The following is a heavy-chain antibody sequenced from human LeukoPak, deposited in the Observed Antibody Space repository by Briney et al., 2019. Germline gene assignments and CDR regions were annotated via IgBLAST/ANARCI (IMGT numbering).Heavy chain of an antibody. D-gene: IGHD2-2*01. J-gene: IGHJ4*02. Sequence: RPSETLSLTCTVSGGSISSYYWSWIRQPPGKGLEWIGYIYYSGSTNYNPSLKSRVTISVDTSKNQFSLKLSSVTAADTAVYYCAREYCSSTSCYYYLDYWGQGTLVTVSS. CDR1: GGSISSYY. CDR2: IYYSGST. CDR3: AREYCSSTSCYYYLDY. V-gene: IGHV4-59*01.